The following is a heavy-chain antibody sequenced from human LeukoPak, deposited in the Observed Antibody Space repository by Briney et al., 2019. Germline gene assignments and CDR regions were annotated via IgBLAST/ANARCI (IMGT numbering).Heavy chain of an antibody. CDR1: GGSIIGYY. J-gene: IGHJ4*02. CDR2: IYYSGST. Sequence: SETLSLTCTVAGGSIIGYYWSLIRQSPGKGLEWIGYIYYSGSTNYNPSLKSRVTISVDTSKNQFSLKLSSVTAADTAIYYCARISGYLTYWGQGTLVTVSS. CDR3: ARISGYLTY. D-gene: IGHD3-22*01. V-gene: IGHV4-59*01.